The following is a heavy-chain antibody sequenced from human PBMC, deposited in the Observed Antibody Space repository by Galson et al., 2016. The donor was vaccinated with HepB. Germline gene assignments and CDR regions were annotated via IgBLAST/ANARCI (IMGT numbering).Heavy chain of an antibody. V-gene: IGHV3-23*01. D-gene: IGHD2-15*01. Sequence: SLRLSCAASGFTLSSYAMNWVRQPPGKGLEWVSSISGSGGTTYYADSLKGRFTISRDNSKSMLYLQMNSLRAENTAVYYCAKGAYSLPENFQHWGQGTLVTVSS. J-gene: IGHJ1*01. CDR1: GFTLSSYA. CDR3: AKGAYSLPENFQH. CDR2: ISGSGGTT.